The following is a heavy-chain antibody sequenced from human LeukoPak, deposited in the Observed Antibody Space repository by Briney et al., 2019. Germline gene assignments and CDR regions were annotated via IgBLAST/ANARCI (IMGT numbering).Heavy chain of an antibody. Sequence: PSETLSLTCTVSGGSISSCYWSWIRQPPGKGLEWIGYIYYSGTTNYNPSLKSRVTISVDTSKDQFSLKLSSVTAADTAVYYCARGVYIAAAQYGYWGQGTLVSVSS. CDR2: IYYSGTT. D-gene: IGHD6-13*01. CDR3: ARGVYIAAAQYGY. V-gene: IGHV4-59*01. J-gene: IGHJ4*02. CDR1: GGSISSCY.